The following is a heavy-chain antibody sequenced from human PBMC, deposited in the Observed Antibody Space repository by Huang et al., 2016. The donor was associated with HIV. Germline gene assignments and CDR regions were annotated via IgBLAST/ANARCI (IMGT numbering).Heavy chain of an antibody. CDR2: VNDGGDI. Sequence: QVQLQQWGAGLLKPSETLALTCAVYGESLGTYYWAWIRRPPGTGLQWIGEVNDGGDINYNPALESRVTISVDTSRNQVSLTLTSMTAADTATYYCARRFRVAATRKWFDPWGQGTLVSVSS. D-gene: IGHD3-10*01. V-gene: IGHV4-34*01. J-gene: IGHJ5*02. CDR1: GESLGTYY. CDR3: ARRFRVAATRKWFDP.